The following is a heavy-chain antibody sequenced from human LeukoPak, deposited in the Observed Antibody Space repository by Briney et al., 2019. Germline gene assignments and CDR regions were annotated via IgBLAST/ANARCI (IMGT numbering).Heavy chain of an antibody. CDR1: GGSISNYY. D-gene: IGHD3-22*01. CDR3: ARDPGLSYDSSGHNWFDP. CDR2: IYYSGSS. J-gene: IGHJ5*02. Sequence: PSETLSLTCTVSGGSISNYYCSWIRQPPGKGLEWIGYIYYSGSSNYNPSPKSRVTISVDTSKNQFSLKLSSVTAADTAVYYCARDPGLSYDSSGHNWFDPWGQGTLVTVSS. V-gene: IGHV4-59*01.